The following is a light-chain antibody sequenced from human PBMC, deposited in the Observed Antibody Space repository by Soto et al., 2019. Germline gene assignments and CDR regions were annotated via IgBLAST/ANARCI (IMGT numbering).Light chain of an antibody. Sequence: DIVMTQSPDSLAVSLGERATINCKSSQSVLYSSNNKNYLTWYQQKPGQPPKLLIYWASTRESGVPYRFSGSGSGTDFTLTISSLQAEDVAVYYCQQYYSTPLTFGRGTKLEIK. CDR1: QSVLYSSNNKNY. V-gene: IGKV4-1*01. CDR3: QQYYSTPLT. CDR2: WAS. J-gene: IGKJ2*01.